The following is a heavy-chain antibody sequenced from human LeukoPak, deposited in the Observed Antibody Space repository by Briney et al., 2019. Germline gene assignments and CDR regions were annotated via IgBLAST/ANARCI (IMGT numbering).Heavy chain of an antibody. CDR2: ISSNGDRT. J-gene: IGHJ4*02. Sequence: GGSLRLSCSASGFTFSRYTMKWVRQAPGKGLKYVSAISSNGDRTYYADSVKGRFTISGDNSKNTLYIQMSSLRPEDTAVYYCPRWLEAPYDSGDYWGQGTLVTVSS. CDR3: PRWLEAPYDSGDY. CDR1: GFTFSRYT. D-gene: IGHD3-22*01. V-gene: IGHV3-64*05.